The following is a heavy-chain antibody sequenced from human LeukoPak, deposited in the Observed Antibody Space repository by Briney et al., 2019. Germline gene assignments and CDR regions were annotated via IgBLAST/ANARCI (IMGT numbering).Heavy chain of an antibody. V-gene: IGHV1-2*02. CDR3: ARNKPWIQDWFDP. CDR2: INPSSGGT. Sequence: ASVKVSCKTSGYTFTGYYIHWVRQAPGQGLEWMGWINPSSGGTYYAQKFQGRVSMTRDTSISTAYMELSWLRSEDTAVYYCARNKPWIQDWFDPWGQGTLVTVSS. J-gene: IGHJ5*02. D-gene: IGHD5-18*01. CDR1: GYTFTGYY.